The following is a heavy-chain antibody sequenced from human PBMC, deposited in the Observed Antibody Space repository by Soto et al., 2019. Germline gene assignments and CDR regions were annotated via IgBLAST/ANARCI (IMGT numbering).Heavy chain of an antibody. V-gene: IGHV4-31*03. CDR2: IYYSGST. J-gene: IGHJ4*02. D-gene: IGHD2-15*01. CDR1: GGSISSGGYH. CDR3: ARGSVVAATLFDY. Sequence: QVQLQESGPGLVKPSQTLSLTCTVSGGSISSGGYHWSWIRQHPGKGREWIGYIYYSGSTYYNPSLKSRVTISVHTAKNQFSLKLSSVSAADTAVYYCARGSVVAATLFDYWGQGTLVTVSS.